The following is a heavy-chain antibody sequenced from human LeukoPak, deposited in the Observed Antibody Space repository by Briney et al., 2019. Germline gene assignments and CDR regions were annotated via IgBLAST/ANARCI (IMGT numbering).Heavy chain of an antibody. CDR2: INHSGST. J-gene: IGHJ4*02. V-gene: IGHV4-34*01. D-gene: IGHD1-14*01. Sequence: SETLSLTCAVYGGSFSGYYWSWIRQPPGKGLEWIGEINHSGSTNYNPSLKSRVTISVDTSKNQFSLKLSSVTAADTAVYYCARGRRYFDYWGQGTLVTVSS. CDR3: ARGRRYFDY. CDR1: GGSFSGYY.